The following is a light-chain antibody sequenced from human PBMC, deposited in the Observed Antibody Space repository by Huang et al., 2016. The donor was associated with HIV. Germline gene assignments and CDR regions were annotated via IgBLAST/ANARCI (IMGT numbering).Light chain of an antibody. J-gene: IGKJ4*01. V-gene: IGKV3-15*01. CDR3: QQYDTWPPLT. CDR1: QRVGGK. CDR2: GAS. Sequence: ILLTQFPATLSVSPGQRVTLSCRASQRVGGKLAWYQQRPGQAPRTLIYGASTRVPTIPDRFSGSGSGTEFTLTISSLQSEDFAVYYCQQYDTWPPLTFGGGTKVDMK.